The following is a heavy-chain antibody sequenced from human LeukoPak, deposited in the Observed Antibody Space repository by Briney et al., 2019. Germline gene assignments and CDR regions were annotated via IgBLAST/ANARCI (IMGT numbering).Heavy chain of an antibody. Sequence: GGSLRLSCAASGFTFSSYSMNWVRQAPGKGLEWVSSISSSSSYIYYADSVKGRFTISRDNAKNSLYQQMNSLRAEDTAVYYCARDRDRSGYPYYYYGMDVWGQGTTVTVSS. CDR1: GFTFSSYS. D-gene: IGHD3-22*01. CDR3: ARDRDRSGYPYYYYGMDV. V-gene: IGHV3-21*01. J-gene: IGHJ6*02. CDR2: ISSSSSYI.